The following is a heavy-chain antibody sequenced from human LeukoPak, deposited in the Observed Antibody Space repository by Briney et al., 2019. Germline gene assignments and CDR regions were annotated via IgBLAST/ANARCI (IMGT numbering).Heavy chain of an antibody. CDR3: ARLWEGAFDI. CDR1: GGSITNHY. D-gene: IGHD5-18*01. V-gene: IGHV4-59*08. J-gene: IGHJ3*02. CDR2: VYYTGRTNYNPST. Sequence: SETLSLTCTVSGGSITNHYWSWIRQTPGKGLEWIGYVYYTGRTNYNPSTNYNPSLKSRLTISIDASKSQFSLKLRSVTAADTAVYYCARLWEGAFDIWGQGTMVTVSS.